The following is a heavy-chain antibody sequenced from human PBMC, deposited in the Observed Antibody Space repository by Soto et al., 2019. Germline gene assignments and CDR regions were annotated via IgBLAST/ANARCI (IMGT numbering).Heavy chain of an antibody. J-gene: IGHJ6*02. D-gene: IGHD3-10*01. V-gene: IGHV3-30*18. CDR3: AKDDGFHYGMDV. CDR1: GFTFSSYG. CDR2: ISYDGSNK. Sequence: PGGSLRLSCAASGFTFSSYGMHWVRQAPGKGLEWVALISYDGSNKYYADSVKGRFTISRDNSKNTLYLQMNSLRPEDTAVYHCAKDDGFHYGMDVWGQGTTVTVSS.